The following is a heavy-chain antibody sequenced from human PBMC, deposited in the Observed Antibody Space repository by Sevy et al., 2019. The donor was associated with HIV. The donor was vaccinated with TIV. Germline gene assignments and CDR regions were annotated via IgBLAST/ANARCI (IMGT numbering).Heavy chain of an antibody. CDR2: IYSGGST. CDR1: GFTVSSNY. J-gene: IGHJ3*02. V-gene: IGHV3-53*01. D-gene: IGHD4-17*01. CDR3: ARARTVTTGFVSRPDAFDI. Sequence: GGSLRLSCAASGFTVSSNYMSWVRQAPGKGLEWVSVIYSGGSTYYADSVKGRFTISRDNSKNTLDLQMNSLRAEDTAVYYCARARTVTTGFVSRPDAFDIWGQGTMVTVSS.